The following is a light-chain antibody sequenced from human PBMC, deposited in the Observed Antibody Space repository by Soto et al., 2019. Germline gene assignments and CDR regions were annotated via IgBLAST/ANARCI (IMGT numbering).Light chain of an antibody. V-gene: IGKV3-15*01. CDR2: GTS. Sequence: EIVMTQSPATLSVSPGERATLSCRASQNIGNNLAWYQQKPGQAPRLLLYGTSTRATGIPVRFSGSGSGTEFTLTISSLQSEDFAVYYCQHYHNWEFGPGTKVEIK. J-gene: IGKJ1*01. CDR1: QNIGNN. CDR3: QHYHNWE.